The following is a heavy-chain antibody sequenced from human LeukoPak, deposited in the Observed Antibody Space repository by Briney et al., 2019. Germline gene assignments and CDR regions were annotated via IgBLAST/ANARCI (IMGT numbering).Heavy chain of an antibody. CDR3: ARGADIVATYAFDI. V-gene: IGHV3-48*01. Sequence: GGSLRLSCAASGFTFSSYSMNWVRQAPGKGLEWVSYISSSSSTIYYADSVKGRFTISRDNAKNSLYLQMNSLRAEDTAVYYCARGADIVATYAFDIWGQGTMVTVSS. J-gene: IGHJ3*02. CDR2: ISSSSSTI. CDR1: GFTFSSYS. D-gene: IGHD5-12*01.